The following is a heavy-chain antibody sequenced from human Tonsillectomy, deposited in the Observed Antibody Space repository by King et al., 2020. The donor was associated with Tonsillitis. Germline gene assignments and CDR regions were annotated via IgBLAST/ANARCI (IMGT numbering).Heavy chain of an antibody. CDR3: ARHNVGETLWFGKPSFEAPFDY. CDR1: GGSISSYY. Sequence: QLQESGPGLVKPSETLSLTCTVSGGSISSYYWSWLRQPPGKGLEWIGYIYYSGSTNYNPSLKSRVTISVDKSKNPFSLQLSSVTAADTAVYYCARHNVGETLWFGKPSFEAPFDYWGQGTLVTVSS. CDR2: IYYSGST. V-gene: IGHV4-59*08. D-gene: IGHD3-10*01. J-gene: IGHJ4*02.